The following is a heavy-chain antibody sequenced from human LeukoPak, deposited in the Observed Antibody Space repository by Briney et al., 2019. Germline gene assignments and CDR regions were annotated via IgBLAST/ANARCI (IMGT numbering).Heavy chain of an antibody. CDR2: IYYSGST. D-gene: IGHD3-22*01. V-gene: IGHV4-31*03. CDR1: GGSISSGGYY. CDR3: ARVLSITMIDY. J-gene: IGHJ4*02. Sequence: SQTLSLTCTVSGGSISSGGYYWSWIRQHPGKGLEWIGYIYYSGSTYYNPSLKSRVTISVDTSKNQFSLRLSSVTAADTAVYYCARVLSITMIDYWGQGTLVTVSS.